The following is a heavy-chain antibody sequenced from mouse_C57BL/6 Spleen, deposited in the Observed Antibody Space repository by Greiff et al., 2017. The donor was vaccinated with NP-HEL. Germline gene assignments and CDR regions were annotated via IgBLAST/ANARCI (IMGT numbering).Heavy chain of an antibody. J-gene: IGHJ2*01. CDR2: IDPSDSYT. V-gene: IGHV1-69*01. CDR1: GYTFTSYW. CDR3: ARGKAYYFDY. Sequence: QVQLQQPGAELVMPGASVKLSCKASGYTFTSYWMHWVKQRPGQGLEWIGEIDPSDSYTNYNQQFKGKSTLTVDKSSSTDYMQLSSLTSEDSAVYYCARGKAYYFDYWGQGTTLTVSS.